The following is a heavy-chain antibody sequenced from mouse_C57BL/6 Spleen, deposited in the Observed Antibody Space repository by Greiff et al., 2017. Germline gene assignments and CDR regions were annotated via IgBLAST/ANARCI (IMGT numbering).Heavy chain of an antibody. J-gene: IGHJ1*03. CDR2: IWGGGST. Sequence: QVQLQQSGPGLVAPSQSLSITCTVSGFSFTSYGVDWVRQPPGKGLEWLGVIWGGGSTNYNSALMSRLSISNDNSKSQIFLKMNSLRTDDTAMDYCAKHYCGSSYWYFDVWGTGTTVTVS. CDR3: AKHYCGSSYWYFDV. CDR1: GFSFTSYG. V-gene: IGHV2-9*01. D-gene: IGHD1-1*01.